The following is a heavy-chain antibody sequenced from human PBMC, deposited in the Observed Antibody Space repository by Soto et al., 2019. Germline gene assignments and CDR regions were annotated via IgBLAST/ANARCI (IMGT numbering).Heavy chain of an antibody. J-gene: IGHJ5*02. CDR3: ARVVRVGELYWFDP. V-gene: IGHV4-30-4*01. Sequence: PSETLSLTCTVSGGSISSGYYYWSWIRQPPGKGLEWIGYIYYSGSTYYNPSLKSRVTISVDTSKNQFSLKLSSVTAADTAVYYCARVVRVGELYWFDPWGQGTLVTVSS. CDR2: IYYSGST. D-gene: IGHD3-10*01. CDR1: GGSISSGYYY.